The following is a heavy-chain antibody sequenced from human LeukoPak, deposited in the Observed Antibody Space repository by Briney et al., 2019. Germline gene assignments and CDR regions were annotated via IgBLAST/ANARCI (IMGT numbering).Heavy chain of an antibody. J-gene: IGHJ4*02. V-gene: IGHV1-2*02. Sequence: ASVKVSCKASGYTFTGYYMHWVRQAPGQGLEWMGWINPNSGGTNYAQKFRGRVTMTRDTSISTAYMELSRLRSDDTAVYYCATTFLMVYAIMFDYWGQGTLVTVSS. CDR1: GYTFTGYY. CDR2: INPNSGGT. D-gene: IGHD2-8*01. CDR3: ATTFLMVYAIMFDY.